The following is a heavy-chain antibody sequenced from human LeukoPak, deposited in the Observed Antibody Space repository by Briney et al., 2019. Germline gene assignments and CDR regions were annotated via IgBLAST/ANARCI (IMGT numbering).Heavy chain of an antibody. CDR3: ARGARGYCSGGSCYGLPYNWFDP. J-gene: IGHJ5*02. CDR2: IYYSGST. Sequence: PSETLSLTCTVSGGSLSSGGYYWSWIRQHPGKGLEWIGYIYYSGSTYYNPSLKSRVTISVDTSKSQFSLKVSSVTAADTAVYYCARGARGYCSGGSCYGLPYNWFDPWGQGILVTVSS. V-gene: IGHV4-31*03. D-gene: IGHD2-15*01. CDR1: GGSLSSGGYY.